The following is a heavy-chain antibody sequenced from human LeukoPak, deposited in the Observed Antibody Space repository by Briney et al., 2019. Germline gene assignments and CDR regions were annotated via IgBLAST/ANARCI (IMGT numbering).Heavy chain of an antibody. CDR1: GFTLRNHD. V-gene: IGHV3-30*02. D-gene: IGHD1-14*01. CDR3: AKDLLRNPDFDY. CDR2: IRFHGNSQ. Sequence: GGPLRLSCAASGFTLRNHDIHGVPQAPGEGLEWVTSIRFHGNSQYYADYVKGRFTISRDNSENTVSLQMNSLRAEDTALYFCAKDLLRNPDFDYWGQGTLVTVSS. J-gene: IGHJ4*02.